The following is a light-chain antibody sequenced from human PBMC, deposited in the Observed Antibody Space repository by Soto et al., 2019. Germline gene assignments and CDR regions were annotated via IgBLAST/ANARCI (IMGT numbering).Light chain of an antibody. CDR3: QHYSNLPPT. Sequence: EMVMTQSPATLSVSPGERVTLSCRASESVHRNLAWYQQKPGQGPSLLIYYASTRATGVPDRFTGSGSGTEFPLTISILQSEDFGVSRCQHYSNLPPTFVLGTKVDIK. CDR1: ESVHRN. J-gene: IGKJ3*01. CDR2: YAS. V-gene: IGKV3-15*01.